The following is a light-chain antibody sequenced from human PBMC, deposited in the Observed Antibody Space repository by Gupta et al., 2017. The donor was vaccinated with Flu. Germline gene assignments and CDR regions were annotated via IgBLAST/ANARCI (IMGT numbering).Light chain of an antibody. CDR1: SSKIGSNT. CDR3: AAMDDSLDGPV. J-gene: IGLJ2*01. V-gene: IGLV1-44*01. CDR2: SNN. Sequence: RVTISCTGSSSKIGSNTVNWYQQFPGTAPHLVIYSNNQRPSGVPERFSGSKSGTSAALASSGLQAEDEADYCCAAMDDSLDGPVFGGGTKLTVL.